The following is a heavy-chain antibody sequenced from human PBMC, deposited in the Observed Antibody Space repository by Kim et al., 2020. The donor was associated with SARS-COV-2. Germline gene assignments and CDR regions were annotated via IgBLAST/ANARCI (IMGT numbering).Heavy chain of an antibody. D-gene: IGHD6-19*01. V-gene: IGHV3-30*18. CDR3: AKDLKMGRGSGWYYYYYGFGG. J-gene: IGHJ6*02. CDR1: GITFSSYG. CDR2: ISYDGGNK. Sequence: GGSLRLSCAASGITFSSYGMHWVRQAPGKGLEWVAVISYDGGNKNYADSVKGRFTISRDNSKNTLYLQMNSLRDEDTAVYYCAKDLKMGRGSGWYYYYYGFGGWGQGAKVTGSS.